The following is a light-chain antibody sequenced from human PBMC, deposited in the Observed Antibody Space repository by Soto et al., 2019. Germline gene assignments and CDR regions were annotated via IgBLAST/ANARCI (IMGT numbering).Light chain of an antibody. CDR2: SAS. J-gene: IGKJ2*01. V-gene: IGKV1-39*01. CDR3: QQSYSAPYT. Sequence: DTQLTQSPSSLSASVGDRVTITCRASQTISTSLNWYQQKPGRSPNVLIYSASNLQSGVPSRFSGSGSGTDFTLTISSLRPEDFATYYCQQSYSAPYTFGQGTKLDIK. CDR1: QTISTS.